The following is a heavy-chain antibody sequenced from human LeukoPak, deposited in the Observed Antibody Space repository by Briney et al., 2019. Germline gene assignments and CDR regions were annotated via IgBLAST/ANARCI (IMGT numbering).Heavy chain of an antibody. CDR1: GYTFTGYY. CDR3: ARVQEKGYYDILTGYYYFDY. D-gene: IGHD3-9*01. V-gene: IGHV1-2*02. CDR2: INPNSGGT. Sequence: ASVKVSCKASGYTFTGYYMHWVRQAPAQGREGMGWINPNSGGTNYAQKFQGRVTMTRDNSISTAYMELSRLRSDDTAVYYCARVQEKGYYDILTGYYYFDYWGQGTLVTASS. J-gene: IGHJ4*02.